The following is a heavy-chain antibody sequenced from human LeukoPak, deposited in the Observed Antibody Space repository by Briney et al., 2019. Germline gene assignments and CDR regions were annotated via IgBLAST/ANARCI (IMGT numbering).Heavy chain of an antibody. CDR1: VYTFTRYH. D-gene: IGHD1-26*01. Sequence: ASVNLSRTSSVYTFTRYHMHWVRQPPAQGLEWVGILLPNDGGTNHAEKFRGRVTMTRDTSTSTVYMELSSLRSDDTAVYYCAREAMGAPDYWGQGTLVTVSS. CDR3: AREAMGAPDY. CDR2: LLPNDGGT. J-gene: IGHJ4*02. V-gene: IGHV1-46*01.